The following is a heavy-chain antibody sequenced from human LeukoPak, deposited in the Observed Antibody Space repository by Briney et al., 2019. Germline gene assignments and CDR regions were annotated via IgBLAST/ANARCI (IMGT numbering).Heavy chain of an antibody. V-gene: IGHV4-61*02. CDR1: GGSISSGSYY. CDR2: IYTSGST. D-gene: IGHD3-9*01. CDR3: AREYYDILTGYYMRGSFDY. Sequence: PSETLSLTCTVSGGSISSGSYYWSWIRQPAGKGLEWIGRIYTSGSTNYNPSLKSRVTISVDTSKNQFSLKLSSVTAADTAVYYCAREYYDILTGYYMRGSFDYWGQGTLVTVSS. J-gene: IGHJ4*02.